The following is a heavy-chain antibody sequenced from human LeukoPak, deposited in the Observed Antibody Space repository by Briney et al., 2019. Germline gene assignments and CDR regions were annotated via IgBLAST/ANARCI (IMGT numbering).Heavy chain of an antibody. CDR3: ARVVYYYDSSGPYFQH. CDR2: IIPILGIA. J-gene: IGHJ1*01. D-gene: IGHD3-22*01. CDR1: GGTFSSYA. V-gene: IGHV1-69*04. Sequence: GASVKVSCKASGGTFSSYAISWVRQAPGQGLEWMGRIIPILGIANYAQKFQGRVTITADKSTSTAYMELGSLRSEDTAVYYCARVVYYYDSSGPYFQHWGQGTLVTVSS.